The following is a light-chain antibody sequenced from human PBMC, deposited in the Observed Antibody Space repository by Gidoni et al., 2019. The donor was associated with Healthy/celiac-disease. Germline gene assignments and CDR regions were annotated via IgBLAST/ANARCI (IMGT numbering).Light chain of an antibody. CDR2: GKN. CDR1: SLRSHY. J-gene: IGLJ2*01. Sequence: SSELTQDPAVSVALGQTVRITCQGDSLRSHYESWYQQKPGQAPVLVIYGKNNRPSGIPDRFPGSSSVNTASLTITGAQAEDEADYYCNSRDSSGNHLVFGGGTKLTVL. CDR3: NSRDSSGNHLV. V-gene: IGLV3-19*01.